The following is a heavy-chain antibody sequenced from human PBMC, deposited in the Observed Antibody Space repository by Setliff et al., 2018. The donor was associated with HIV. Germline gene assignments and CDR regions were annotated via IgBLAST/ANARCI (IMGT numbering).Heavy chain of an antibody. CDR3: AANFH. Sequence: PSETLSLTCAVYGGSFSGYYWSWIRQPPGKGLGWIGEINHSGSTFYSPSLKSRVTISVDTSKNQFSLKPTSVAAADTAVYYCAANFHWGQGTLVTVSS. J-gene: IGHJ4*02. D-gene: IGHD7-27*01. CDR1: GGSFSGYY. V-gene: IGHV4-34*01. CDR2: INHSGST.